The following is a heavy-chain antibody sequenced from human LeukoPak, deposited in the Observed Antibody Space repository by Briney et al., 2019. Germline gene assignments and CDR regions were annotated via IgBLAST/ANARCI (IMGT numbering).Heavy chain of an antibody. D-gene: IGHD2-21*01. J-gene: IGHJ4*02. CDR3: AGLFAPGAYCGGDCFDY. Sequence: GESLKISCKGSGYSFTSYWIGWVRQMPGKGLEWMGIIYPGDSDTRYSPSFQGQVTISADKSISTAYLQWSSLKASDTAMYYCAGLFAPGAYCGGDCFDYWGQGTLVTVSS. CDR1: GYSFTSYW. CDR2: IYPGDSDT. V-gene: IGHV5-51*01.